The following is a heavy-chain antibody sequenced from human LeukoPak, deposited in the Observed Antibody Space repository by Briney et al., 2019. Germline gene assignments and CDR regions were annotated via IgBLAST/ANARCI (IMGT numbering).Heavy chain of an antibody. J-gene: IGHJ3*02. Sequence: GGSLRLSCAASGFTVSSNYMSWVRQVPVKGLEWVSIIYSDGSAYYPDSVKGRFTISRDNSRNTLYLQMSSLRAEDTAMYYCARTIVGASVYDALDIWGQGTMVTVSS. CDR1: GFTVSSNY. CDR2: IYSDGSA. CDR3: ARTIVGASVYDALDI. V-gene: IGHV3-53*01. D-gene: IGHD1-26*01.